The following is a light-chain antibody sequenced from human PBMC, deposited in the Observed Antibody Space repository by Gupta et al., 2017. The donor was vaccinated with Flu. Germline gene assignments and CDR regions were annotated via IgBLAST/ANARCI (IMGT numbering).Light chain of an antibody. CDR3: QQSYSIPNT. Sequence: PSSLSASVGDRVTITCRPSQSISSYLNWYQQKPGKAPKLLIYTASTLQSGVPSRFSGSGSGTDFTLTISRLQPEDFATYYCQQSYSIPNTFGQGTRLEIK. J-gene: IGKJ5*01. CDR1: QSISSY. V-gene: IGKV1-39*01. CDR2: TAS.